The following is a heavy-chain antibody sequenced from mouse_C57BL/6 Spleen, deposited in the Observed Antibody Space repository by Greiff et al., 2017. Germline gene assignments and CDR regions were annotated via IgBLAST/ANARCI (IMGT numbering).Heavy chain of an antibody. CDR2: ISSGGSYT. CDR3: AIHREDYDPARDY. Sequence: EVKLVESGGDLVKPGGSLKLSCAASGFTFSSYGLSWVRQTPDKRLEWVATISSGGSYTYYPDSVKGRFTISRDNDKNTLYLQMSSLKSDDTAMYNCAIHREDYDPARDYWGQGTSVTVSS. CDR1: GFTFSSYG. V-gene: IGHV5-6*01. D-gene: IGHD2-4*01. J-gene: IGHJ4*01.